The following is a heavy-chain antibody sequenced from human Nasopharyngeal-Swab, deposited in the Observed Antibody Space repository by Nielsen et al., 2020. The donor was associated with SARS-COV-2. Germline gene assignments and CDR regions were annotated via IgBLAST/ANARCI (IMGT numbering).Heavy chain of an antibody. D-gene: IGHD7-27*01. CDR1: GFTFSSYG. J-gene: IGHJ4*02. V-gene: IGHV3-30*18. CDR2: ISYDGSNK. Sequence: GESLKISCAASGFTFSSYGMHWVRQAPGKGLEWVAVISYDGSNKYYADSVKGRFTIPRDNSKNTLYLQMNSLRAEDTAVYYCAKLSWGLETFDYWGQGTLVTVSS. CDR3: AKLSWGLETFDY.